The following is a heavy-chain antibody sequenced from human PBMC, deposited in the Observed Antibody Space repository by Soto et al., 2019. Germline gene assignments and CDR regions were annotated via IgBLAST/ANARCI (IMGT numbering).Heavy chain of an antibody. CDR2: IYYSGNT. Sequence: PSETLSLTCTVSGGSIRSGGYYWSWVRQNPRRGLEWIGNIYYSGNTYYNPSLKSRLTISVDTSKNQFSLNLSSVTAADTAVYLWSKDSLMAKAGTASPYFGLDGLGQGTTVTVSS. CDR3: SKDSLMAKAGTASPYFGLDG. V-gene: IGHV4-31*03. J-gene: IGHJ6*02. CDR1: GGSIRSGGYY. D-gene: IGHD2-8*01.